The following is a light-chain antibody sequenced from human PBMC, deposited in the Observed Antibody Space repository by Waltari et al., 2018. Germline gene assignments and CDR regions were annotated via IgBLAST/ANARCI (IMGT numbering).Light chain of an antibody. J-gene: IGLJ1*01. Sequence: QSALTQPPSASGSPGQSVTMSRPGTSSDVGGYNYVSWYQQHPGTVPKLIIYEVSERPSGVPHLFSGSKSGNTASLTVSGLQAEDEADYYCSSYAGSNSHVFGTGTRVTVL. V-gene: IGLV2-8*01. CDR1: SSDVGGYNY. CDR3: SSYAGSNSHV. CDR2: EVS.